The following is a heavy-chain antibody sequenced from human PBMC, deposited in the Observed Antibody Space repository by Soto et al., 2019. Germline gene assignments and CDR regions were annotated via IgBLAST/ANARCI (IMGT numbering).Heavy chain of an antibody. Sequence: EVQLVESGGGLVQPGGSLRLSCAASGFIFSSYWMTWVRQAPGTGLEWVANINQDGTEKYYVESAKGRFTISRDNAKNSLYLQMNSLRAEDTAVYYCAGIIVRTNNWFDPWGQGTLVTVSS. J-gene: IGHJ5*02. CDR2: INQDGTEK. CDR3: AGIIVRTNNWFDP. D-gene: IGHD1-26*01. CDR1: GFIFSSYW. V-gene: IGHV3-7*01.